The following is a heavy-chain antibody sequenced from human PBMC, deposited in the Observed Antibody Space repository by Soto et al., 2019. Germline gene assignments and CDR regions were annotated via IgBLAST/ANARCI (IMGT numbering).Heavy chain of an antibody. CDR3: AKDRYCSSTSCSSLNS. D-gene: IGHD2-2*01. CDR2: ISGRAGNT. V-gene: IGHV3-23*01. J-gene: IGHJ5*02. Sequence: GGSLRLSCAASGFTFASYTMTWVRQAPGKGLEWVSVISGRAGNTYYADSVKGRFTISRDNSKNTLYLYMSSLRAEDTALYYCAKDRYCSSTSCSSLNSWGQGTLVTVSS. CDR1: GFTFASYT.